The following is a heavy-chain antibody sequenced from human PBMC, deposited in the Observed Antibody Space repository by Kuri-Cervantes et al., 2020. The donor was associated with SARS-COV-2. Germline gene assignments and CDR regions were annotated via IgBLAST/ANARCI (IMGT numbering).Heavy chain of an antibody. CDR2: INWNGGST. CDR3: ARGGTGIAAAGTGPLNS. CDR1: GFTFDDYA. V-gene: IGHV3-20*04. Sequence: GESLKISCAASGFTFDDYAMHWVRQAPGKGLEWVSGINWNGGSTGYADSVKGRFTISRDNAKNSLYLQMNSLRAEDTALYYCARGGTGIAAAGTGPLNSWGQGTLVTVSS. D-gene: IGHD6-13*01. J-gene: IGHJ4*02.